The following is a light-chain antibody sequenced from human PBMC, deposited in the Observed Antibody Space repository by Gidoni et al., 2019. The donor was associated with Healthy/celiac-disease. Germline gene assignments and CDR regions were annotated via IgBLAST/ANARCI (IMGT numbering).Light chain of an antibody. CDR2: GAS. Sequence: ATLSCRASQSVGSSYLAWYQQKPGQAPRLLIYGASSRATGIPDRFSGSGSGTDFTLTISRLEPEDFAVYYCQQYGSSPLTFGQGTKVEIK. CDR3: QQYGSSPLT. J-gene: IGKJ1*01. V-gene: IGKV3-20*01. CDR1: QSVGSSY.